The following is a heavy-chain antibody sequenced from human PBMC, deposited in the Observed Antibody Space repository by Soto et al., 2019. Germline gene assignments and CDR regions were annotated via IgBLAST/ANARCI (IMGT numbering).Heavy chain of an antibody. Sequence: SETLSLTCTVFGGSISSYYWSWIRQPPGKGLERIGYIYYSGSTNYTPSLKSRVTISVDTSKNQSSLKLSSLTAADTAVYYCAREHYYYYYMDIWGKGTTVTVPS. V-gene: IGHV4-59*01. CDR3: AREHYYYYYMDI. J-gene: IGHJ6*03. CDR2: IYYSGST. CDR1: GGSISSYY.